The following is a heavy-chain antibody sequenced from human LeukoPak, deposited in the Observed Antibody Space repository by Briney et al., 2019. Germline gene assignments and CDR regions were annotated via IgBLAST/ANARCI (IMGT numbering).Heavy chain of an antibody. CDR1: GYTFTDSY. CDR3: ARVVRYSGGPLTDLLPYYFDY. CDR2: INTGNGNT. V-gene: IGHV1-3*03. J-gene: IGHJ4*02. Sequence: ASVKVSCKTSGYTFTDSYIHWVRQAPGQRLEWMGWINTGNGNTKYSQEFQGRVTITRDTSASTAYMELSSLRSDDMAVYYCARVVRYSGGPLTDLLPYYFDYWGQGTLVTVSS. D-gene: IGHD6-19*01.